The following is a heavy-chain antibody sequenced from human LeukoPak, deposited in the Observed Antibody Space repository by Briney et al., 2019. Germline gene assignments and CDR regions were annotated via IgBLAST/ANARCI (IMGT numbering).Heavy chain of an antibody. J-gene: IGHJ6*03. CDR1: GGSFSGYY. V-gene: IGHV4-34*01. D-gene: IGHD6-25*01. CDR2: INHSGST. CDR3: ARIDSGWYYYYMDV. Sequence: PSETLSLTCAVYGGSFSGYYWSWIRQPPGKGLEWIGEINHSGSTNYNPSLKSRVTVSVDTSKNQFSLKLSSVTAADTAVYYCARIDSGWYYYYMDVWGKGTTVTVSS.